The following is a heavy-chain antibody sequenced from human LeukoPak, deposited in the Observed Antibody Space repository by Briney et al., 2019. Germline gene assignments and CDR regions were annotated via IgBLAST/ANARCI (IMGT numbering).Heavy chain of an antibody. CDR3: ARVHYDGSGYHCYYFDY. V-gene: IGHV1-18*01. J-gene: IGHJ4*02. D-gene: IGHD3-22*01. Sequence: GASVNVSCTASGYTFTSYGVTWVRQAPGQGLEWMGWISVSNGYTNYAQNFQGRVTMTTDTSTSTAYMELRSLRSDDTAVYYCARVHYDGSGYHCYYFDYWGQGTLVTVSS. CDR1: GYTFTSYG. CDR2: ISVSNGYT.